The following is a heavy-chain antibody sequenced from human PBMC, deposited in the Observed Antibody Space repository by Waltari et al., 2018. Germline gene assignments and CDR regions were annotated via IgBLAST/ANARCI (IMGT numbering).Heavy chain of an antibody. J-gene: IGHJ6*02. V-gene: IGHV4-59*11. Sequence: QVQLQESGPGLVKPSETLSLTCTVSGGSISSHYWSWIRQPPGKGLEWIGYIYYSGSTNYNPSLKSRVTISVDTSKNQFSLELSSVTAADTAVYYCASSSSDWGYYYGMDVWGQGTTVTVSS. CDR3: ASSSSDWGYYYGMDV. D-gene: IGHD6-6*01. CDR1: GGSISSHY. CDR2: IYYSGST.